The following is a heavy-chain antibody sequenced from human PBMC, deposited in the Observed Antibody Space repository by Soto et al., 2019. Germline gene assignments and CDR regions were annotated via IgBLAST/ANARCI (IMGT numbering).Heavy chain of an antibody. CDR2: ISNSGGST. Sequence: GSLRLSCVASGFAFSSYAMSWVRQAPGKGLEWVSSISNSGGSTYYADSVKGRFTISRDNAKNTLYLQMHSLRAEDTAVYYCAKVLLVWFGELPKYFDYWGQGTLVTVSS. CDR1: GFAFSSYA. V-gene: IGHV3-23*01. CDR3: AKVLLVWFGELPKYFDY. J-gene: IGHJ4*02. D-gene: IGHD3-10*01.